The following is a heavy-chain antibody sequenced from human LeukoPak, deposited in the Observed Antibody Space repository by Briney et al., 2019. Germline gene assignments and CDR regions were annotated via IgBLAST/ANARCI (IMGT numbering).Heavy chain of an antibody. CDR2: ISGNGGST. V-gene: IGHV3-23*01. CDR3: AKDLRGNGYYMDV. J-gene: IGHJ6*03. D-gene: IGHD2-8*01. CDR1: GFTFSGYA. Sequence: GGSLRLSCAASGFTFSGYAMSWVRQAPGKGLEWVSAISGNGGSTYYADSVKGRFTISRDNSKNTLYLQMNRLRAEDTAVYYCAKDLRGNGYYMDVWGKGTTVTVSS.